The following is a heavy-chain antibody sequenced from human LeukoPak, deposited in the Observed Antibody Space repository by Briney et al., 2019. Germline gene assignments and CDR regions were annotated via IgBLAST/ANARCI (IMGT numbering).Heavy chain of an antibody. CDR1: GFSVSSNY. V-gene: IGHV3-66*02. Sequence: GGSLRLSCAASGFSVSSNYMSWVRQAPGKGLEWVSLLYSGGDIDYADSVKGRFTVSRDNLKNTQYLQMNSLRPEDTAVYYCARDLGWFDSWGQGTLVTVSS. CDR3: ARDLGWFDS. CDR2: LYSGGDI. D-gene: IGHD3-10*01. J-gene: IGHJ5*01.